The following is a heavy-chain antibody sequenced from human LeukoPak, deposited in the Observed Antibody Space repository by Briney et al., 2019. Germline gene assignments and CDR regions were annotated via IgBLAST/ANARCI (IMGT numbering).Heavy chain of an antibody. Sequence: GGSLRLSCAASGFSFSNSWMHWVRQAPGKGLEWVANIKGVGTESDYADSVKGRFTISRDNARNFLYLEMNNLRVEDTALYYCARNERWGQGTLVTVSP. CDR3: ARNER. V-gene: IGHV3-7*01. J-gene: IGHJ4*02. CDR1: GFSFSNSW. D-gene: IGHD1-1*01. CDR2: IKGVGTES.